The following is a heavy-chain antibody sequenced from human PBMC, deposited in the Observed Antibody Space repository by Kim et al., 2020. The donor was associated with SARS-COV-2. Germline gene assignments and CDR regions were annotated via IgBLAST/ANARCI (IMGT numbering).Heavy chain of an antibody. CDR1: GFNFADHA. J-gene: IGHJ1*01. Sequence: GGSLRLSCAASGFNFADHAMHWVRQAPGKGLEWVSGISWNSDNMNYADSVKGRFGISRDNAKNSLYLHMNSLRVEDTALYYCGKDNTADSSGVHTTHWG. CDR3: GKDNTADSSGVHTTH. CDR2: ISWNSDNM. V-gene: IGHV3-9*01. D-gene: IGHD3-22*01.